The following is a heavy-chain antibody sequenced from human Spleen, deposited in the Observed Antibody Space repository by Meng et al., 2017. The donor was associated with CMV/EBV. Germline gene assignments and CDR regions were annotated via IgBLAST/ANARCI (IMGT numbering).Heavy chain of an antibody. D-gene: IGHD2-15*01. V-gene: IGHV3-11*01. CDR3: ARIARISWYFDL. CDR1: GFTFSDYY. Sequence: CGASGFTFSDYYMIWIRQAPGTGLEWVSYIPTSVKTVYYADSVKDRFTISRDNARNSLSLQMNSLRDDDTAVYYCARIARISWYFDLWGRGTLVTVSS. J-gene: IGHJ2*01. CDR2: IPTSVKTV.